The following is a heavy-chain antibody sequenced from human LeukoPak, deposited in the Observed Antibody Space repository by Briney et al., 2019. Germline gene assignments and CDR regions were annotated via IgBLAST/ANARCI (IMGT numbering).Heavy chain of an antibody. CDR3: ARGCSSTSCSDY. CDR1: GGTFSSYA. D-gene: IGHD2-2*01. CDR2: IIPIFGTA. V-gene: IGHV1-69*01. Sequence: SVKVSCKASGGTFSSYAISWVRQAPGQGLEWMGGIIPIFGTANYAQKFQGRVTITADESTSTAYMELSSLRSEDTAVYYCARGCSSTSCSDYWGQGTLVIVSS. J-gene: IGHJ4*02.